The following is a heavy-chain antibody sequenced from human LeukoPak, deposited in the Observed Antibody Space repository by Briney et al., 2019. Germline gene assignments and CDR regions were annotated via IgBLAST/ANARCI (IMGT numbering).Heavy chain of an antibody. CDR2: IYYSGST. V-gene: IGHV4-39*01. CDR3: ARQKGLRVYYFDY. J-gene: IGHJ4*02. CDR1: GGSISGSSYY. D-gene: IGHD5-12*01. Sequence: PSETLSLTCTVSGGSISGSSYYWGWIRQPPGKGLEWIGSIYYSGSTYYNPSLKSRVTISVDTSKNQFSLKLSSVTAADTAVYYCARQKGLRVYYFDYWGQGTLVTVSS.